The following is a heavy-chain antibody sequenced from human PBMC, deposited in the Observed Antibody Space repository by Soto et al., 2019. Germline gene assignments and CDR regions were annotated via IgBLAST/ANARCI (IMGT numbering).Heavy chain of an antibody. CDR1: GFSFSSYW. CDR3: ARGRWELLPSD. V-gene: IGHV3-74*01. J-gene: IGHJ4*02. Sequence: EVQLVESGGGLVQPGGSLRLSCEASGFSFSSYWMLWVRQDPGKGLLWVARVSPDGGGTSYADSVKGRFTIFRDNAKNTVSLQMNSLRVEDTAVYLCARGRWELLPSDWGQGTLVTVSS. D-gene: IGHD1-26*01. CDR2: VSPDGGGT.